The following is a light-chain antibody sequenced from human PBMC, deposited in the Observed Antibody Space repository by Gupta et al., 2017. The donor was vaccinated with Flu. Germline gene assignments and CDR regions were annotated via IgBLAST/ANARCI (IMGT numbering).Light chain of an antibody. CDR2: GAS. CDR3: QQYNNWPPLT. V-gene: IGKV3-15*01. Sequence: EIVMTQSPGTLSVSPGERATLSCRASQSISSDLAWYQQKPGQVPRLLIYGASIRATGIPVRFSGSGSGTEFTLTISSLEPADSAVYYCQQYNNWPPLTFGGGTKVEIK. CDR1: QSISSD. J-gene: IGKJ4*01.